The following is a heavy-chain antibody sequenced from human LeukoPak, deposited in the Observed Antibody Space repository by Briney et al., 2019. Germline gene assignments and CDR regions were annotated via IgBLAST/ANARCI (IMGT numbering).Heavy chain of an antibody. D-gene: IGHD1-26*01. J-gene: IGHJ4*02. V-gene: IGHV3-23*01. Sequence: GGSLRLTCAASGFTFSTYAMNWVRQAPGQGLEWVSGISGSGDNTYYADSVRGRFTISRDKSKSTVYLQMNSLGVEDTAIYYCARGRKLGDPTYFFVYWGQGTLVTVSS. CDR2: ISGSGDNT. CDR1: GFTFSTYA. CDR3: ARGRKLGDPTYFFVY.